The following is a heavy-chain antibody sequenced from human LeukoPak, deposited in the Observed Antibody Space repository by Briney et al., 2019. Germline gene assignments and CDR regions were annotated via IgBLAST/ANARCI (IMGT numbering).Heavy chain of an antibody. V-gene: IGHV3-30*18. CDR1: GFTFSAYG. J-gene: IGHJ4*02. CDR2: MSYDGSNK. CDR3: ANGGNQWQWLVYVDN. D-gene: IGHD6-19*01. Sequence: GGSLRLSCAASGFTFSAYGMHWVRQAPGKGLEWVAVMSYDGSNKFYADSVKGRFTISRDNSKNTLYLQMNSLRPEDTAVYYCANGGNQWQWLVYVDNWGQGTLVTVSS.